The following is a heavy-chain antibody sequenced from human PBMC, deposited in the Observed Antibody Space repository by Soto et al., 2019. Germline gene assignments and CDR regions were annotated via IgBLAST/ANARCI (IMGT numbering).Heavy chain of an antibody. Sequence: PSETLSLTCPVSGGSFSGYYWSWIRPPPGKGLEWIGEINHSGSTNYNPSLKSRVTISVDTSKNQFSLKLSSVTAADTAVYYCARRPYSSGPYYFDYWGQGTLVTVSS. CDR1: GGSFSGYY. CDR3: ARRPYSSGPYYFDY. D-gene: IGHD6-19*01. CDR2: INHSGST. J-gene: IGHJ4*02. V-gene: IGHV4-34*01.